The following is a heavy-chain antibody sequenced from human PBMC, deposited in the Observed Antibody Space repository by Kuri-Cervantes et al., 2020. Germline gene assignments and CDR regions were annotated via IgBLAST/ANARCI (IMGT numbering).Heavy chain of an antibody. J-gene: IGHJ4*02. CDR3: ASLYYYDTTH. V-gene: IGHV4-59*08. CDR1: GGSINNYY. CDR2: IYYSGRT. Sequence: SETLSLTCTVSGGSINNYYWSWIRQPPGKGLEWIGYIYYSGRTNYNPSLKSRVIISVDTSKNQFSLNLRSVTAADTAMYYCASLYYYDTTHWGQGTLVTVSS. D-gene: IGHD3-22*01.